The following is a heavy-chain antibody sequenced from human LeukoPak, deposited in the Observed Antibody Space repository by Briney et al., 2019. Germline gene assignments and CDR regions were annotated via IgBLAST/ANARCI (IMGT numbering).Heavy chain of an antibody. J-gene: IGHJ3*02. Sequence: SSVKVSCKASGGTFSSYASSWVRQAPGQGLEWMGGIIPILGTANYVQKFQGRVTITTDESTSTAYMELSSLRSEDTAVYYCARLRYDSSGYYPDAFDIWGQGTMVTVSS. CDR2: IIPILGTA. V-gene: IGHV1-69*05. CDR3: ARLRYDSSGYYPDAFDI. D-gene: IGHD3-22*01. CDR1: GGTFSSYA.